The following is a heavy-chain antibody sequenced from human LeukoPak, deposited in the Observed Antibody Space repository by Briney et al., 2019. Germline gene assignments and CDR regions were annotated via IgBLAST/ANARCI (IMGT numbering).Heavy chain of an antibody. CDR2: IYTSGST. CDR1: GGSISSYY. D-gene: IGHD6-6*01. V-gene: IGHV4-4*07. Sequence: SETLSLTCTVSGGSISSYYWSWIRQPAGKGLERIGRIYTSGSTNYNPSLKSRVTMSVDTSKNQFSLKLSSVTAADTAVYYCASDSSSAGVDYWGQGTLVTVSS. CDR3: ASDSSSAGVDY. J-gene: IGHJ4*02.